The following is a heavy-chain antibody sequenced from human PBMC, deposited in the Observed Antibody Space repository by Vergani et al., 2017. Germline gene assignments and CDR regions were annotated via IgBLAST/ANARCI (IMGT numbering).Heavy chain of an antibody. Sequence: QVQLQESGPGLVKPSETLTLTCDVSDSSIMTNPYWGWFRQSPGKGVEWIGCIHHSGDTHYNSSLKSRLSISIVSSSKFSLSLTSVTAADTAIYYCAIHRGSGGFFPSSYFYVMDGRGHGTTVTVSS. D-gene: IGHD3-10*01. V-gene: IGHV4-38-2*01. J-gene: IGHJ6*02. CDR1: DSSIMTNPY. CDR3: AIHRGSGGFFPSSYFYVMDG. CDR2: IHHSGDT.